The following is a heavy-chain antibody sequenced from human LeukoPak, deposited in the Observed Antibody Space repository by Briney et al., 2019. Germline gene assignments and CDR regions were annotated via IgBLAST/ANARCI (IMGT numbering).Heavy chain of an antibody. CDR3: ARDPSNTSGWKTWFDP. V-gene: IGHV1-18*01. CDR2: ISAYNGDT. CDR1: GFTFTNYG. Sequence: ASVKVSCKTSGFTFTNYGISWVRQAPGQGLEWMGWISAYNGDTKCAQKFQGRVTMTTDTSTSTAFMEVRSLRSDDTAVYYCARDPSNTSGWKTWFDPWGQGTLVTVSS. J-gene: IGHJ5*02. D-gene: IGHD6-19*01.